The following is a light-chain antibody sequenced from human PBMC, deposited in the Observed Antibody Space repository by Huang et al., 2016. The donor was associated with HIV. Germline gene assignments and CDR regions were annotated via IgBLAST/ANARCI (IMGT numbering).Light chain of an antibody. CDR2: SAS. J-gene: IGKJ1*01. CDR1: QSIRKF. CDR3: QQTDNIPRT. V-gene: IGKV1-39*01. Sequence: DIQMTQSPSSLSASVGDRVTIACRARQSIRKFLNWYQQKQREAPKLLMHSASSLESGVPARFSGSGSGTDFTLTITSLQPEDFATYYCQQTDNIPRTFGQGTKVVIK.